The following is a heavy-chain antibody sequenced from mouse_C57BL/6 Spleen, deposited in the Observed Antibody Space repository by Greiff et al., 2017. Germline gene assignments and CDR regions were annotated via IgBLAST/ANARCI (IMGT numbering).Heavy chain of an antibody. CDR1: GFTFSDDW. Sequence: EVKVEESGGGLVQPGGSMKIPCAASGFTFSDDWMDWVRQSPEKGLEWVAELRNKANNHATYYAESVKGRFTISRYDAKGSVYLQMNSLRAEDTGIYYCTRYYDYDDAYCFDYWGQGTTLTVSS. D-gene: IGHD2-4*01. CDR2: LRNKANNHAT. CDR3: TRYYDYDDAYCFDY. V-gene: IGHV6-6*01. J-gene: IGHJ2*01.